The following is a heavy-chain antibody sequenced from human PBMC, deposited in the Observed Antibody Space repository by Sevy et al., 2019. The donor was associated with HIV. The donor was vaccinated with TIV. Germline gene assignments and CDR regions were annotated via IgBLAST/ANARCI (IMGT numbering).Heavy chain of an antibody. CDR3: AREVGEYYDYVWESYRSSHYFDY. D-gene: IGHD3-16*02. CDR2: ISYDGSNK. J-gene: IGHJ4*02. Sequence: GGSLRLSCAASGFTFSSYAMHWVRQAPGKGLEWVAVISYDGSNKYYADSVKGRFTISRDNSKNTLYLQMNSLRAEDTAVYYCAREVGEYYDYVWESYRSSHYFDYWGQGTLVTVSS. CDR1: GFTFSSYA. V-gene: IGHV3-30-3*01.